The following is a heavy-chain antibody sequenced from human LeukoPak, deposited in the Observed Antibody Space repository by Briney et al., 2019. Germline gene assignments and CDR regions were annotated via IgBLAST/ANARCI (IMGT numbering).Heavy chain of an antibody. D-gene: IGHD2-15*01. J-gene: IGHJ6*03. Sequence: PGGSLRLSCAASGFTFSSYGMHWVRQAPGKGLEWVAFIRYDGSNKYYADSVKGRFTISRDNSKNTLYLQMNSLRAEDTAVYYCARGGRHYYYYMDVWGKGTTVTVSS. CDR3: ARGGRHYYYYMDV. CDR2: IRYDGSNK. CDR1: GFTFSSYG. V-gene: IGHV3-30*02.